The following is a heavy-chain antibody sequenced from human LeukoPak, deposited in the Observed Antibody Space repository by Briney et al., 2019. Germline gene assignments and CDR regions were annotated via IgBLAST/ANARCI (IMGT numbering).Heavy chain of an antibody. CDR3: ARAVTYYDILTGYYISAPYGMDV. CDR2: IYYSGST. CDR1: GGSISSGGYY. Sequence: SQTLSLTCTVSGGSISSGGYYWSWIRQHPGKGLEWIGYIYYSGSTCYNPSLKSRVTISVDTSKNQFSLKLSSVTAADTAVYYCARAVTYYDILTGYYISAPYGMDVWGQGTTVTVSS. D-gene: IGHD3-9*01. V-gene: IGHV4-31*03. J-gene: IGHJ6*02.